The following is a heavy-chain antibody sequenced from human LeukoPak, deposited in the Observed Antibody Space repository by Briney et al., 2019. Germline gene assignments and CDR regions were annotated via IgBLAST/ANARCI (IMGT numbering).Heavy chain of an antibody. V-gene: IGHV3-21*01. D-gene: IGHD6-13*01. CDR1: GFTFSSYS. J-gene: IGHJ4*02. Sequence: GGSLRLSCAASGFTFSSYSMTWVRQAPGKGLEWVSSISSSSSYIYYADSVKGRFTISRDNAKNSLYLQMNSLRAEDTAVYYCARLTYSSSWYDVHLFDYWGQGTLVTVSS. CDR3: ARLTYSSSWYDVHLFDY. CDR2: ISSSSSYI.